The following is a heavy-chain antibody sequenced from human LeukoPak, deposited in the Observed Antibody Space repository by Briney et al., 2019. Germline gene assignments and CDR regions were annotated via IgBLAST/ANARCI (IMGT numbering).Heavy chain of an antibody. CDR3: ARSSYYGMDV. V-gene: IGHV4-59*08. D-gene: IGHD2-21*01. Sequence: SETLSLTCTVSGGSISSYYWSWIRQPPGKGLEWIGYIYYSGSTDYNPSLKSRVTISVDTSKNQFSLKLSSVTAADTAVYYCARSSYYGMDVWGQGTTVTVSS. J-gene: IGHJ6*02. CDR1: GGSISSYY. CDR2: IYYSGST.